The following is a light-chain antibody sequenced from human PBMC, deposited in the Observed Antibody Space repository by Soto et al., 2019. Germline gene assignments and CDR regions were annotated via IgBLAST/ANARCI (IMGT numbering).Light chain of an antibody. CDR1: SSDVGDYNY. CDR2: DVS. Sequence: QSALTQPASVSGSPGQSITISCTGTSSDVGDYNYVSWYQQHPGKAPKVMIYDVSNRPSGVSNRFSGSKSGNTASLTISGLQAEDEADYYCSSYTSSSTLVFGTGNKVTVL. V-gene: IGLV2-14*01. J-gene: IGLJ1*01. CDR3: SSYTSSSTLV.